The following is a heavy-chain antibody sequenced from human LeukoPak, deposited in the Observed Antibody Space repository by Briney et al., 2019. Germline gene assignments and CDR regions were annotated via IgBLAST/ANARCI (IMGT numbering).Heavy chain of an antibody. CDR1: GNYW. V-gene: IGHV3-74*01. CDR2: INGDGSWT. D-gene: IGHD2-2*01. Sequence: GGSLRLSCAASGNYWMHWVRQAPGKGLVWVSHINGDGSWTSYADSVKGRFTISKDNAKNTVYLQMNNLRAEDTAVYYCVSFYETYWGRGTLVTVSS. CDR3: VSFYETY. J-gene: IGHJ4*02.